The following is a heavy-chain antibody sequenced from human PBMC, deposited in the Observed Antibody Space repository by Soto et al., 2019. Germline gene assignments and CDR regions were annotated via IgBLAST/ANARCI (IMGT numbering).Heavy chain of an antibody. CDR3: ARDKGYCSDTSGPDFDY. Sequence: QVQLVHSGAEVKKPGSSVKVSCKASGGTLSSYTFSWVRQAPGHGLEWMGRVIPHLGVTNYAKKFQGRFTIVVDTSTSTAYMELNSLRYEDTAVYYCARDKGYCSDTSGPDFDYWGQGTLVTVSS. J-gene: IGHJ4*02. D-gene: IGHD2-15*01. CDR2: VIPHLGVT. CDR1: GGTLSSYT. V-gene: IGHV1-69*04.